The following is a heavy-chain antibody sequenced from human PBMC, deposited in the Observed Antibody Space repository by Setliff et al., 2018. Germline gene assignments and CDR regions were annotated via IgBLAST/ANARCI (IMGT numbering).Heavy chain of an antibody. CDR2: ISYIGNT. V-gene: IGHV4-61*01. D-gene: IGHD2-21*02. CDR3: ARDLGHGGDSDY. Sequence: SETLSLTCTVSGASVRSGPYYWSWIRQPPGKGLEWIGFISYIGNTNYNPSLKSRLTISRDTSKNQVSLKLNSVTATDTAVYYCARDLGHGGDSDYWGQGILVTVSS. CDR1: GASVRSGPYY. J-gene: IGHJ4*02.